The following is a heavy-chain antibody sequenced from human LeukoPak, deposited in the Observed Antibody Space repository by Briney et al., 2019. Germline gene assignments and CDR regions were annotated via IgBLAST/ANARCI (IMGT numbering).Heavy chain of an antibody. CDR2: IKQDGSEK. J-gene: IGHJ4*02. D-gene: IGHD5/OR15-5a*01. V-gene: IGHV3-7*05. CDR3: ARRGNGVNVGYCDY. Sequence: VGALRLSCAAAGCTFSSYWMSWGRHALGEGLEWVANIKQDGSEKHYVDSVKGRFNISRDNAKNSLYLQMDSLRAEDTAVYYCARRGNGVNVGYCDYWGQGTLVTVSS. CDR1: GCTFSSYW.